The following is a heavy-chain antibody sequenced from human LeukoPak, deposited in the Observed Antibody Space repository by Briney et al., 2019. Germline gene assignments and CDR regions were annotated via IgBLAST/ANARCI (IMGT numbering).Heavy chain of an antibody. CDR2: ISYDGSNK. CDR3: AKDSADPGYDSSGPLGAFDI. CDR1: GFTFSSYG. J-gene: IGHJ3*02. D-gene: IGHD3-22*01. Sequence: GGSLRLSCAASGFTFSSYGMHWVRQAPGKGLEWVAVISYDGSNKYYADSVKGRFTISRDNSKNSLYLQMNSLRTEDTALYYCAKDSADPGYDSSGPLGAFDIWGQGTMVTVSS. V-gene: IGHV3-30*18.